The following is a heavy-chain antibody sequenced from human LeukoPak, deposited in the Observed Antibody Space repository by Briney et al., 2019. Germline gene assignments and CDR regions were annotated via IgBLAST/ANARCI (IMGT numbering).Heavy chain of an antibody. V-gene: IGHV3-53*05. CDR3: AKGVAAAGTVDY. D-gene: IGHD6-13*01. J-gene: IGHJ4*02. CDR2: IYSGGST. CDR1: GFTVSSNY. Sequence: GGSLRLSCAASGFTVSSNYMSCVRQAPGKGLEWVSVIYSGGSTYYADSVKGRFTISRDNSKNTLYLQMNSLRAGDTAVYYCAKGVAAAGTVDYWGQGTLVTVSS.